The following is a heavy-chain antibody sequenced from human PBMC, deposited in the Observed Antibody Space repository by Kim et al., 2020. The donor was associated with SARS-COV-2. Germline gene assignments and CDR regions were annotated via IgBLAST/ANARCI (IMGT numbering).Heavy chain of an antibody. CDR2: INYSGRA. CDR3: ARRDMKRGIDY. J-gene: IGHJ4*02. V-gene: IGHV4-34*01. Sequence: SETLSLTCAVYSESFSGFYWTWIRQPPGKGLEWIGEINYSGRANYNPSLESRVTISADTSKNQFSLRLTSATAADTALYYCARRDMKRGIDYWGQGTLVT. CDR1: SESFSGFY. D-gene: IGHD3-10*01.